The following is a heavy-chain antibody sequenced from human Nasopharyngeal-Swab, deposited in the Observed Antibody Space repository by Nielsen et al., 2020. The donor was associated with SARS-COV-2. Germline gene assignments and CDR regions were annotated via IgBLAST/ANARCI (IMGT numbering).Heavy chain of an antibody. CDR1: GYTFTSYD. CDR2: ISAYNGNT. D-gene: IGHD2-21*01. CDR3: ARDGLSLLVAYCGGDCYPFDY. V-gene: IGHV1-18*01. Sequence: ASVKVSCKASGYTFTSYDIHWVRQAPGQGLEWMGWISAYNGNTNYAQRLQGRVTMTTDTSTSTAYMELRSLRSDDTAVYYCARDGLSLLVAYCGGDCYPFDYWGQGTLVTVSS. J-gene: IGHJ4*02.